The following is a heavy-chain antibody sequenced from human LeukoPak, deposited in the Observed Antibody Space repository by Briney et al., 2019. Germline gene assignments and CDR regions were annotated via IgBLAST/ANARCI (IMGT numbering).Heavy chain of an antibody. CDR3: ARGISSSWYQDY. J-gene: IGHJ4*02. CDR2: IIPIFGTA. V-gene: IGHV1-69*01. CDR1: GGTFSSYA. Sequence: SVKVSCKASGGTFSSYAISWVRQAPGQGLEWMGGIIPIFGTANYAQKVQGRVTITADESTSTAYMELSSLRSEDTAVYYCARGISSSWYQDYWGQGTLVTVSS. D-gene: IGHD6-13*01.